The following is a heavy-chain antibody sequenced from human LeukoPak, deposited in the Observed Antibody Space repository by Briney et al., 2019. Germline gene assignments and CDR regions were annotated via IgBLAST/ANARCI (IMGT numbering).Heavy chain of an antibody. CDR3: ARSRRDGYNYFDY. D-gene: IGHD5-24*01. J-gene: IGHJ4*02. CDR2: ISWNSGSI. Sequence: PGRSLRLSCAASGFTFDDYAMHWVRQAPGKGLEWVSGISWNSGSIGYADSVKGRFTISRDNSKNTLYLQMNSLRAEDTAVYYCARSRRDGYNYFDYWGQGTLVTVSS. CDR1: GFTFDDYA. V-gene: IGHV3-9*01.